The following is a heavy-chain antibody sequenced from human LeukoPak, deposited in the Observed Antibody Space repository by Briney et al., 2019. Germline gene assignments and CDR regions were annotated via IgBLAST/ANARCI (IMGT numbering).Heavy chain of an antibody. CDR2: IIPILGIA. CDR3: ARAAPRGYCSSTSCYNLSY. D-gene: IGHD2-2*02. CDR1: GGTFSSYT. V-gene: IGHV1-69*02. J-gene: IGHJ4*02. Sequence: SSVKVSCKASGGTFSSYTISWVRQAPGQGLERMGRIIPILGIANYAQKFQGRVTITADKSTSTAYMELSSLRSEDTAVYYCARAAPRGYCSSTSCYNLSYWGQGTLVTVSS.